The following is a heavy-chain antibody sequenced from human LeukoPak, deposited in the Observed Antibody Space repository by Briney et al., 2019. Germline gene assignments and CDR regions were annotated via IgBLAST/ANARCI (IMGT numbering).Heavy chain of an antibody. CDR3: ARGRSYYYGSGSYSHYYFDY. V-gene: IGHV4-34*01. Sequence: SETLSLTCAVYGGSFSGYYWSWIRQPPGKGLEWIGEINHSGSTNYNPSLKSRVTISVDTSKNQFSLKLSSVTAADTAVYYCARGRSYYYGSGSYSHYYFDYWGQGTLVTVSS. CDR2: INHSGST. CDR1: GGSFSGYY. J-gene: IGHJ4*02. D-gene: IGHD3-10*01.